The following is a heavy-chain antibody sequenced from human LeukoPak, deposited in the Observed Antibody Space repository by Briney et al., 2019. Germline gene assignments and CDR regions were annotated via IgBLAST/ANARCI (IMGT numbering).Heavy chain of an antibody. CDR2: INPNSGGT. CDR3: ARVTFDYGDYYGDY. J-gene: IGHJ4*02. D-gene: IGHD4-17*01. CDR1: GYTFTGYY. Sequence: ASVTVSCMASGYTFTGYYMHWVRQAPGQGLEWMGWINPNSGGTNYVQKFQGRVTMTRDTSISTAYMELSRLRSDDMAVYYCARVTFDYGDYYGDYWGEGTLVTVS. V-gene: IGHV1-2*02.